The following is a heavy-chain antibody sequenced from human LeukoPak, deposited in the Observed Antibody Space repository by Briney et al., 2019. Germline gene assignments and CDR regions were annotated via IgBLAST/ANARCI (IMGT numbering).Heavy chain of an antibody. Sequence: PSETLSLTCTVSGGSISSYYWSWIRQPAGKGLEWIGRIYTSGNTNYNPSLKSRVTMSVDTSKNQFSLKLSSVTAADTAVYYCARVTMIPYCSSTSCPYYYYYMDVWGKGTTVTVSS. V-gene: IGHV4-4*07. CDR3: ARVTMIPYCSSTSCPYYYYYMDV. CDR1: GGSISSYY. J-gene: IGHJ6*03. CDR2: IYTSGNT. D-gene: IGHD2-2*01.